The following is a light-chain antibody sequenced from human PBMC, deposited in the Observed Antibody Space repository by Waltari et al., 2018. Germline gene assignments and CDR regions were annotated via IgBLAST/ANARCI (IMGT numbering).Light chain of an antibody. V-gene: IGLV2-14*01. CDR1: SSDVGGYNY. CDR3: SSYTSSSTPRV. J-gene: IGLJ3*02. CDR2: EVS. Sequence: QSALTQPASVSGSPGQSITISCTGTSSDVGGYNYVPWYQQHPGKAPKLMIYEVSNRPSGVSNRFSGSKSGNTASLTISGLQAEDEADYYCSSYTSSSTPRVFGGGTKLTVL.